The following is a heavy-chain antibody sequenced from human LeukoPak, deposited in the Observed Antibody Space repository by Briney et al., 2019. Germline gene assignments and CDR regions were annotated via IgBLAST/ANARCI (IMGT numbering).Heavy chain of an antibody. CDR2: ILYDGSNK. CDR1: GFTVSSNY. J-gene: IGHJ4*02. D-gene: IGHD2-15*01. Sequence: GGSLRLSCAASGFTVSSNYMSWVRQAPGKGLEWVAVILYDGSNKYYADSVKGRFTISRDNSKNTLYLQMNSLRAEDTAVYYCAKDSGYCSGGSCYLIDYWGQGTLVTVSS. V-gene: IGHV3-30*18. CDR3: AKDSGYCSGGSCYLIDY.